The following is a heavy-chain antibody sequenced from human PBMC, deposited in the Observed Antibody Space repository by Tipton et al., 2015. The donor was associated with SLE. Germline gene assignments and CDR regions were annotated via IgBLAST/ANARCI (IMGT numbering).Heavy chain of an antibody. J-gene: IGHJ4*02. CDR2: IYYSGTT. Sequence: TLSLTCSVSGGSISGTSHYWGWIRQSPGKGLEWLESIYYSGTTYYNPSLKSRVTISVDTSKNQISLKLRSVTAADTAVYYCAGTPWLVRFEYWGQGTLVNVSP. D-gene: IGHD6-19*01. CDR3: AGTPWLVRFEY. V-gene: IGHV4-39*01. CDR1: GGSISGTSHY.